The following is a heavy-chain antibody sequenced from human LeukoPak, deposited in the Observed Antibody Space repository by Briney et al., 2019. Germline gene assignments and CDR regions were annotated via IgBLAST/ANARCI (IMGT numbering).Heavy chain of an antibody. CDR1: GFTFSSYR. Sequence: GGSLRLSCAASGFTFSSYRMSWVRQAPGKGLEWVAYINQDGSEKYYVDSVKGRFTISRDNAQNSLYLQIDSLRAEDTAVYYCARALVITAFDIWGQGTMVTVSS. D-gene: IGHD3-16*01. V-gene: IGHV3-7*01. J-gene: IGHJ3*02. CDR3: ARALVITAFDI. CDR2: INQDGSEK.